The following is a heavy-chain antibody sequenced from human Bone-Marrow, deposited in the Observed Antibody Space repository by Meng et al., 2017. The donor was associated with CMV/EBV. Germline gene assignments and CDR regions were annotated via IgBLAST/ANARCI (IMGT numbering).Heavy chain of an antibody. CDR3: ARHGQRSDYAGIDV. J-gene: IGHJ6*02. V-gene: IGHV4-39*01. D-gene: IGHD2-2*01. Sequence: SETLSLTCTVSGASISSSSHYWAWIRQPPGKGLEWIGNIFYLGSTYSNPSLMSRLTIFVDPSKNQLSLRLSSLTAADTAVYYCARHGQRSDYAGIDVWGQGTAVTVSS. CDR1: GASISSSSHY. CDR2: IFYLGST.